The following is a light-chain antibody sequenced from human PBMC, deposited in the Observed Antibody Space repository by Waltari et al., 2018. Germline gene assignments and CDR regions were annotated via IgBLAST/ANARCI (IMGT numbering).Light chain of an antibody. CDR3: QQSYSTPPT. Sequence: DIQRTQSPSSLSASVGDRVTITCRASQSIRSYLNWYQQKPGKAPKLLIYAASSLQSGVPSRFSGSGSGTDFTLTISSLQPEDFATYYCQQSYSTPPTFGQGTKVEIK. CDR1: QSIRSY. V-gene: IGKV1-39*01. J-gene: IGKJ1*01. CDR2: AAS.